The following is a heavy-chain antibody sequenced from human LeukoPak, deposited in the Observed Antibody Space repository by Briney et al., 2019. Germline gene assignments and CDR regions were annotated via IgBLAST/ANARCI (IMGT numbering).Heavy chain of an antibody. V-gene: IGHV4-61*02. Sequence: SETLSLTCTVSGGSFSSGDYYWRWLRQPPGKGLEWLGRIYTSGSTNYNPSLKSRVTTSVDTSKNQFSLKLSSVTAADTAVYYCAREAIVVVPAAHYYMDVWGKGTTVTVSS. CDR3: AREAIVVVPAAHYYMDV. D-gene: IGHD2-2*01. J-gene: IGHJ6*03. CDR2: IYTSGST. CDR1: GGSFSSGDYY.